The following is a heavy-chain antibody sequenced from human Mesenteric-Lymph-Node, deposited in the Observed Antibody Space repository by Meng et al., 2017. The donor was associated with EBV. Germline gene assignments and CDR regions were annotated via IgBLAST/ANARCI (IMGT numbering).Heavy chain of an antibody. D-gene: IGHD4-23*01. CDR2: ISAYNGDT. V-gene: IGHV1-18*01. J-gene: IGHJ4*02. CDR3: ASVHYGGNPFEGGG. CDR1: GYTFSNYG. Sequence: QVQRVQSGAGVKKPGASVKVSCKGSGYTFSNYGTCWVRQAPGQGLEWMGWISAYNGDTYYAQRFQGRVTMTTDTSASTAYMELRSLRFDDTAVYYCASVHYGGNPFEGGGWGQGTLVTVSS.